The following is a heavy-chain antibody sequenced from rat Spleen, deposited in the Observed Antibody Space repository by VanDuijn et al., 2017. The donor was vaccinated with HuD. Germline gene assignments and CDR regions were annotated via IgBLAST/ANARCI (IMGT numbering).Heavy chain of an antibody. CDR2: ITNTGGGTA. J-gene: IGHJ3*01. Sequence: EVQLVESDGGLVQPGRSLKLSCAASGFTFNNYWMTWIRQAPGKGLEWVASITNTGGGTAFYRDSVKGRFTISRDNAKNSLYLQMDSLRSEDTATYYCVRQDTSGYSNWFAYWGQGTLVTVSS. D-gene: IGHD4-3*01. CDR1: GFTFNNYW. CDR3: VRQDTSGYSNWFAY. V-gene: IGHV5-31*01.